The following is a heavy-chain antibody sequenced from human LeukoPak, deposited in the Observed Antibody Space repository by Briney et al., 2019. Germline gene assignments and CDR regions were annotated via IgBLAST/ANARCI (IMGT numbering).Heavy chain of an antibody. Sequence: ASVKVSCKASGYTFTSYDINWVRQATGQGLEWMGWMNPNSGNTGYAQKFQGRVTMTRNTSIGTAYMELSSLRSEDTAVYYCARAGYYYGSGSYAFDIWGQGTMVTVSS. CDR2: MNPNSGNT. V-gene: IGHV1-8*01. CDR1: GYTFTSYD. J-gene: IGHJ3*02. CDR3: ARAGYYYGSGSYAFDI. D-gene: IGHD3-10*01.